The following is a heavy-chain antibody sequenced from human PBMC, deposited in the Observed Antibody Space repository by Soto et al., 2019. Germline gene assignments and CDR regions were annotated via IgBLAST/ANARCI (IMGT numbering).Heavy chain of an antibody. D-gene: IGHD3-22*01. V-gene: IGHV3-48*03. CDR1: GFTFSNYE. Sequence: PGGSLRLSXTASGFTFSNYEMNWVRQAPGKGLEWVSYISGSGDTTDYADSVKGRFTISRDNAKNSLYLQTNILRAEDTAVYYCARAVDHYESSGYYPFDYWGRGTLVTVSS. CDR2: ISGSGDTT. J-gene: IGHJ4*02. CDR3: ARAVDHYESSGYYPFDY.